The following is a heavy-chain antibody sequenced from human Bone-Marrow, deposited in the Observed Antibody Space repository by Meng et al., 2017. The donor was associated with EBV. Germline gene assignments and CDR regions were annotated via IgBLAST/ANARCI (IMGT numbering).Heavy chain of an antibody. J-gene: IGHJ4*02. D-gene: IGHD3-10*01. CDR1: GGTFNSDA. Sequence: EQCVQFGAEVKMPGSSVKVSCTTSGGTFNSDAVSGVRQAPGQGLEWMGGLIPMFGAPNYAQKFQDRVTITADESTSTHYMELSSLRSEDTAVYYCASESGRGYTPDYWGQGTLVTVSS. V-gene: IGHV1-69*01. CDR3: ASESGRGYTPDY. CDR2: LIPMFGAP.